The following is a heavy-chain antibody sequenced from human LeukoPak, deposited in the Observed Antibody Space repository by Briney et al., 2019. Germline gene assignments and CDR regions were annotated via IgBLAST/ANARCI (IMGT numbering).Heavy chain of an antibody. CDR3: ARKGAVAGRLHDAFDI. V-gene: IGHV3-7*01. J-gene: IGHJ3*02. CDR2: VKQDGSEK. CDR1: GFSFSNYW. Sequence: GGSLRLSCAASGFSFSNYWMSWVRHAPGKGLELVANVKQDGSEKYYVDSVMGRFTISRDNPKNSLYLQMNSLRAEDTAVYYCARKGAVAGRLHDAFDIWGQGTMVTVSS. D-gene: IGHD6-19*01.